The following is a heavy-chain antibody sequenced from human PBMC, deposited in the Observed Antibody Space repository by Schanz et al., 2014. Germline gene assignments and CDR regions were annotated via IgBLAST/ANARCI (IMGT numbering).Heavy chain of an antibody. CDR3: ARDGHSSNWRSYFFYGLDV. J-gene: IGHJ6*02. D-gene: IGHD6-13*01. CDR2: INPNSGGT. Sequence: QVQLVQSGAEVKKPGASVKVSCKASGYTFTGHYMHWVRQAPGQGLEWMGRINPNSGGTNYAQKFQGRVTMTWDTSTSTAYRELRRLRSDDTAIYYCARDGHSSNWRSYFFYGLDVWGQGTTVTVSS. V-gene: IGHV1-2*06. CDR1: GYTFTGHY.